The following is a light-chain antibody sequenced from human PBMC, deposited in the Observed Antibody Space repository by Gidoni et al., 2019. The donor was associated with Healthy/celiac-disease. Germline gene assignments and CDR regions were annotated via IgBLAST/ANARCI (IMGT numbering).Light chain of an antibody. J-gene: IGLJ2*01. CDR2: GKT. V-gene: IGLV3-19*01. CDR1: SRRSYY. Sequence: SSELTHDPAVSVASGQTVSITCQGDSRRSYYASWYQQKPGQAPVLVIYGKTNRPSGIPDRFSGSSSGNTASLTITGAQAEDEADYYCNSRDSSGNLVVFGGGTKLTVL. CDR3: NSRDSSGNLVV.